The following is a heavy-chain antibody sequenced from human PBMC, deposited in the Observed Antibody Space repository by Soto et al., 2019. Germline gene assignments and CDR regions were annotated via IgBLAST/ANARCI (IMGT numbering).Heavy chain of an antibody. V-gene: IGHV4-39*01. CDR2: IYYSGST. D-gene: IGHD1-26*01. CDR3: ARMGWDSNLFDY. J-gene: IGHJ4*02. CDR1: GGSISSSSYY. Sequence: SETLSLTCTVSGGSISSSSYYWGWIRQPPGKGLEWIGSIYYSGSTYYNPSLKSRVTISVDTSKNQFSLKLSSVTAADTAVYYCARMGWDSNLFDYWGQGTLVTVSS.